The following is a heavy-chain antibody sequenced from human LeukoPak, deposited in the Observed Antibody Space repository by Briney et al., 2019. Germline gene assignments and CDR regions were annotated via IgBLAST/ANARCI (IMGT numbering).Heavy chain of an antibody. Sequence: SETLSLTCTVSGGSISSYYWSWIRQPAGKGLEWIGRIYTSGSTNYNPSLKSRVTMSVDTSKDQFSLKLSSVTAADTAVYYCARLNSYGSYYYYYMDVWGKGTTVTVSS. J-gene: IGHJ6*03. D-gene: IGHD5-18*01. CDR3: ARLNSYGSYYYYYMDV. CDR1: GGSISSYY. V-gene: IGHV4-4*07. CDR2: IYTSGST.